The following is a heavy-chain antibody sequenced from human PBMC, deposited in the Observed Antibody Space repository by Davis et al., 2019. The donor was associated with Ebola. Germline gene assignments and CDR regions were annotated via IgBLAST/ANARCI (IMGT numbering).Heavy chain of an antibody. CDR3: ARDTVTTGFDY. V-gene: IGHV4-59*01. J-gene: IGHJ4*02. CDR1: GGSISSYY. D-gene: IGHD4-11*01. Sequence: MPSETLSLTSTVSGGSISSYYWSWIRQPPGKGLESIGYIYYSGSTNYNPSLKSRITISVDTSKNQFSLKLSSVTAADTAVYYCARDTVTTGFDYWGQGTLVTVSS. CDR2: IYYSGST.